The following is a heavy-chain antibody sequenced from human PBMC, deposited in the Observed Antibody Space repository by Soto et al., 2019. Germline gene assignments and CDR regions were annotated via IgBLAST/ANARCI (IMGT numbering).Heavy chain of an antibody. Sequence: SETLSLTCTVSGGSISSGDYYWSWIRQPPGKGLEWIGYIYYSGSTYYNPSLKSRVTISVDTSKNQFSLKLSSVTAADTAVYYCARGIVVVPAAPNWFDTWGQGTLVTVSS. CDR3: ARGIVVVPAAPNWFDT. D-gene: IGHD2-2*01. J-gene: IGHJ5*02. V-gene: IGHV4-30-4*01. CDR2: IYYSGST. CDR1: GGSISSGDYY.